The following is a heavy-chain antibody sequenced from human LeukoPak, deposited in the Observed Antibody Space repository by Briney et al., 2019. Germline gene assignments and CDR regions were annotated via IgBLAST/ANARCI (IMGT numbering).Heavy chain of an antibody. CDR1: GFTFSSYA. CDR2: ISYDGSNK. V-gene: IGHV3-30-3*01. Sequence: PGGSLRLSCAASGFTFSSYAMHWVRQAPGKGLEWVAVISYDGSNKYYADSVKGRFTVSRDNSKNTLYLQMNSLRAEDTAVYYCARDLDIVVVPAATYYYYGMDVWGQGTTVTVSS. J-gene: IGHJ6*02. D-gene: IGHD2-2*03. CDR3: ARDLDIVVVPAATYYYYGMDV.